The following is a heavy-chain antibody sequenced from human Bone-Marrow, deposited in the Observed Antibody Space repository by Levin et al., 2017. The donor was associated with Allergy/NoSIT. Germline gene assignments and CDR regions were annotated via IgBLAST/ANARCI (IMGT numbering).Heavy chain of an antibody. CDR2: IYSGGRT. CDR1: GFTVNSHY. J-gene: IGHJ4*02. D-gene: IGHD3-10*02. CDR3: ARDRILFSGYFFDS. Sequence: GGSLRLSCAASGFTVNSHYMSWIRQAPGKGLEWVSVIYSGGRTYYADSVKGRFTISRDTSKNMVFLQLNSLTVEDTAVYHCARDRILFSGYFFDSWGQGTLVTVSS. V-gene: IGHV3-66*01.